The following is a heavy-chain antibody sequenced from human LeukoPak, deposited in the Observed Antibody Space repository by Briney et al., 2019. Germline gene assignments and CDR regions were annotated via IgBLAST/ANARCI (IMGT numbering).Heavy chain of an antibody. CDR2: IHYSGSN. J-gene: IGHJ4*02. CDR1: GGSVTSYY. Sequence: SETLSLTCSVSGGSVTSYYWSWIRQPPGKGLEWIGHIHYSGSNNYNPSLKSRVTMFVDRSKNQISLRLSSVTAADTAVYYCAGHGTVSSGSYFDYWGQGTQVTLS. CDR3: AGHGTVSSGSYFDY. D-gene: IGHD1-26*01. V-gene: IGHV4-59*08.